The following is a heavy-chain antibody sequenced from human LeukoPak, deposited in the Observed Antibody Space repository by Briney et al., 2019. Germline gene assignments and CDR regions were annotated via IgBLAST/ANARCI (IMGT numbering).Heavy chain of an antibody. Sequence: GGSLRLSCAASGFSISSFWMHWVRQAPGKGLVWVSRINSDGSSTSYADSVKGRFTISRDNAKNTLYMQMTSLRAEDTAVYYCARGAYYDFWSGSGTSDDAFDIWGQGTMVTVSS. CDR2: INSDGSST. J-gene: IGHJ3*02. V-gene: IGHV3-74*01. D-gene: IGHD3-3*01. CDR1: GFSISSFW. CDR3: ARGAYYDFWSGSGTSDDAFDI.